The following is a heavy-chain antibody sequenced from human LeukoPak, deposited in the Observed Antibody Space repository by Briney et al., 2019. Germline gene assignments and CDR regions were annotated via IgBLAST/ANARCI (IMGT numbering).Heavy chain of an antibody. Sequence: SETLSLTCTVSGGSMSSSSYYWGWIRQPPGKGLEWIGSIYYSGSTYYNPSLKSRVTISVDTSKNQFSLKLSSVTAVDTAVYYCARYCSGGSFYVGRRVFDYCGQGTLVTVSS. J-gene: IGHJ4*02. D-gene: IGHD2-15*01. CDR2: IYYSGST. V-gene: IGHV4-39*01. CDR1: GGSMSSSSYY. CDR3: ARYCSGGSFYVGRRVFDY.